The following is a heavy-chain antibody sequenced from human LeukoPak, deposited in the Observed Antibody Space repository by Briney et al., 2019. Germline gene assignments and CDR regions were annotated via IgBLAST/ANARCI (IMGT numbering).Heavy chain of an antibody. J-gene: IGHJ4*02. CDR3: ARGGGSYGYYY. V-gene: IGHV4-34*01. CDR2: INHSGST. CDR1: GGXFSGYY. D-gene: IGHD5-18*01. Sequence: PSETLSLTCAVYGGXFSGYYWSWIRQPPGKGLEWIGEINHSGSTNYNPSLKSRVTISVDTSKNQFSLKLSSVTAADTAVYYCARGGGSYGYYYWGQGTLVTVSS.